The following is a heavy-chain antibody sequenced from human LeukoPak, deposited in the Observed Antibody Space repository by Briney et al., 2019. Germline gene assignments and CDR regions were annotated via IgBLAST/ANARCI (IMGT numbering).Heavy chain of an antibody. V-gene: IGHV1-2*02. Sequence: ASVTVSCKASVDTFTAYYMHCGRRAPGQGAQCRGWVYPGIVGAKYARRLQGRVNMTRDTSISTAYMELSSLRSDDTAVYYCARDLSHYCGGDCSTFDYWGQGTLVTVSS. CDR2: VYPGIVGA. D-gene: IGHD2-21*01. CDR3: ARDLSHYCGGDCSTFDY. CDR1: VDTFTAYY. J-gene: IGHJ4*02.